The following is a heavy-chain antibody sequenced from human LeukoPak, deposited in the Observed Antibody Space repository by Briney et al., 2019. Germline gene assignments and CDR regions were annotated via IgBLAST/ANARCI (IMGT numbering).Heavy chain of an antibody. CDR3: ARHNLYDSSGDGRYYFDY. V-gene: IGHV4-38-2*01. CDR2: MSPRGIT. CDR1: GYSISSGYH. J-gene: IGHJ4*02. Sequence: SETLSLTCAVSGYSISSGYHWGWIRQPPGKGLEWIGSMSPRGITYYNPSLNSRDTKSVDASKNLCSVKLSSVTAADTAVYYCARHNLYDSSGDGRYYFDYWGQGTLVLVSS. D-gene: IGHD3-22*01.